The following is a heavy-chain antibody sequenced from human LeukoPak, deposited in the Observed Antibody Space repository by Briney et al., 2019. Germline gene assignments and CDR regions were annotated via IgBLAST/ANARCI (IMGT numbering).Heavy chain of an antibody. V-gene: IGHV3-48*03. J-gene: IGHJ6*02. D-gene: IGHD2-8*02. CDR3: ARDLHYWVAMDV. CDR1: GFTFSSYE. CDR2: ISSSGSTI. Sequence: PGGSLRLSCAASGFTFSSYEMNWVRQAPGKGLEWVSYISSSGSTIYYADSVRGRFTISRDNAKNSLYLQMNSLRAEDTALYYCARDLHYWVAMDVWGQGTTVTVS.